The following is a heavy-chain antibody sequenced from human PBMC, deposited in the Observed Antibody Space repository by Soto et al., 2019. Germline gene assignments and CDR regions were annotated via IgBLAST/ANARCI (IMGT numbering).Heavy chain of an antibody. V-gene: IGHV5-51*01. CDR1: GYSFTSYW. CDR3: ARVPYSSGYYYGYATFFDY. Sequence: GESLKISCKGSGYSFTSYWIGWVRQMPGKGLEWMGIIYPGDSDTRYSPSFQGQVTISADKSISTAYLQWSSLKASDTAMYYCARVPYSSGYYYGYATFFDYWGQGTLVTVSS. D-gene: IGHD3-22*01. CDR2: IYPGDSDT. J-gene: IGHJ4*02.